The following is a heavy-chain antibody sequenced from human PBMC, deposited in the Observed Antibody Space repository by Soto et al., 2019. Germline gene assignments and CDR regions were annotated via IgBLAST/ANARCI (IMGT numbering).Heavy chain of an antibody. Sequence: GASVKVSCKASGYTFTSYGIHWVRQAPGQRLEWMGWINAANGDTKYSQKFQGRVTITADESTSTAYMELSSLRSEDTAVYYCARGFRGSSPGGYYYGMDVWGQGTTVTVSS. J-gene: IGHJ6*02. V-gene: IGHV1-3*01. CDR2: INAANGDT. D-gene: IGHD6-6*01. CDR1: GYTFTSYG. CDR3: ARGFRGSSPGGYYYGMDV.